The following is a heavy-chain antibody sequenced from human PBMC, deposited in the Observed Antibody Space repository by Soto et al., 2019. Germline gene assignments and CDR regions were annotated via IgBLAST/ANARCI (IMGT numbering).Heavy chain of an antibody. J-gene: IGHJ4*02. Sequence: QVQLVQSGAEVKKPGASVKVSCKAAGYTFINYYIHWVRQAPGHGLEWMAISNPTGRSTNYAQKIQGRLTLTMDTSSGTVYMELSSLTAEDTAMYYCARLLAAGDVWGQGTLVGVSS. V-gene: IGHV1-46*01. CDR1: GYTFINYY. CDR3: ARLLAAGDV. CDR2: SNPTGRST. D-gene: IGHD2-8*02.